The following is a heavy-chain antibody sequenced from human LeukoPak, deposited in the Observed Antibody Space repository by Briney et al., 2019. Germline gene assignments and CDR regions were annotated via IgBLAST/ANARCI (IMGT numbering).Heavy chain of an antibody. J-gene: IGHJ5*02. V-gene: IGHV1-46*01. CDR3: ASTPTTGGWFDP. CDR1: GDTFTRYH. CDR2: INSSGGGT. D-gene: IGHD3-16*01. Sequence: ASVKVSCKASGDTFTRYHMHWVRQAPGQGLEWMGIINSSGGGTTYAQKFQGRVTMTTDTSTSTAYMELRSLRSDDTAVYYCASTPTTGGWFDPWGQGTLVTVSS.